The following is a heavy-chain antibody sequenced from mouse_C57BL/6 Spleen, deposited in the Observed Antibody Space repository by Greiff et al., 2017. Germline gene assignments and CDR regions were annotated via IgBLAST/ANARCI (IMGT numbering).Heavy chain of an antibody. CDR2: IDPENGDT. D-gene: IGHD1-1*01. V-gene: IGHV14-4*01. Sequence: EVQLQQSGAELVRPGASVKLSCTASGFNIKDDYMHWVKQRPEQGLEWIGWIDPENGDTAYASKFPGKATITADTSSNTAYLQLSSLTSEETAVNYCTTRGYGSSYWYCDVWGTGTTVTVSS. J-gene: IGHJ1*03. CDR1: GFNIKDDY. CDR3: TTRGYGSSYWYCDV.